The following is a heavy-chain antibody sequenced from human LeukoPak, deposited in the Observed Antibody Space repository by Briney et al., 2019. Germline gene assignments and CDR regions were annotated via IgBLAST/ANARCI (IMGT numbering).Heavy chain of an antibody. J-gene: IGHJ4*02. Sequence: GGSLRLSCAASGFTFSSSWMSWVRVAPGKGLEWVGNIRQDGSEKQYVDSVKGRFTISRDNAQNSLYLQMNSLRAEDTAVYYCAKFGRSTSPVNWGQGTLVTVSS. CDR2: IRQDGSEK. V-gene: IGHV3-7*01. D-gene: IGHD3-16*01. CDR3: AKFGRSTSPVN. CDR1: GFTFSSSW.